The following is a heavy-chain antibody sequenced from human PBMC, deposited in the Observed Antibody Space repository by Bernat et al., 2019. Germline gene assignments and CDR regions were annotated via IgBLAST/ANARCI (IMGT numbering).Heavy chain of an antibody. CDR1: GFTFDDYA. J-gene: IGHJ4*02. D-gene: IGHD2-8*01. CDR2: ISWNSGSI. Sequence: EVQLVESGGGLVQPGRSLRLSCAASGFTFDDYAMHWVRQAPGKGLEWVSGISWNSGSIGYADSVKGRFTISRDNAKNSLYLQMNRLRAEDTALYYCAKDGGALGYCTNGVCAGFKYYFDYWGQGTLVTVSS. CDR3: AKDGGALGYCTNGVCAGFKYYFDY. V-gene: IGHV3-9*01.